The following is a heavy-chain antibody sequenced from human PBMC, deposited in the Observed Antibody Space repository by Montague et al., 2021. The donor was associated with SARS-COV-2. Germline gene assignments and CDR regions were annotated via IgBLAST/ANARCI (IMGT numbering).Heavy chain of an antibody. V-gene: IGHV4-39*06. CDR2: VYYSGST. CDR3: ARGSRQWLVRPPHYYYFDY. J-gene: IGHJ4*02. CDR1: GGSISSSGYY. D-gene: IGHD6-19*01. Sequence: SETLSLTCNVSGGSISSSGYYWDWIRQPPGKGLEWIGSVYYSGSTYYNPHLKSRVTISVDTSKNQFPLKLSSVAAADTAVYYCARGSRQWLVRPPHYYYFDYWGQGTLVTVSS.